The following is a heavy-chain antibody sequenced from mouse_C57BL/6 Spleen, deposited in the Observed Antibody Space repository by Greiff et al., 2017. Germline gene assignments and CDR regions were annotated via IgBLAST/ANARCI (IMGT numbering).Heavy chain of an antibody. CDR2: IWWDDDK. CDR1: GFSLSTFGMG. V-gene: IGHV8-8*01. D-gene: IGHD3-2*02. CDR3: ARMAQDSSGYLAWFAY. Sequence: QVTLKVCGPGILQPSQTLSLTCSFSGFSLSTFGMGVGWIRQPSGKGLEWLAHIWWDDDKYYNPALKSRLTISKDTSKNQVFLKIANVDTADTATYYCARMAQDSSGYLAWFAYWGQGTLVTVSA. J-gene: IGHJ3*01.